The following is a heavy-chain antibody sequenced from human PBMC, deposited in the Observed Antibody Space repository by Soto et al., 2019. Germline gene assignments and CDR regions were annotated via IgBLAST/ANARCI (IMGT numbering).Heavy chain of an antibody. CDR2: INHSGST. D-gene: IGHD6-13*01. CDR1: GGSFSGYY. Sequence: SETLSLTCAVYGGSFSGYYWTWIRQPPGTGLEWIGEINHSGSTNYNPSLKSRVTISVDTSKNQFSLKLTSVTAADTAVYYCTRHEGGAAADRPLDYWGQGTLVTVSS. CDR3: TRHEGGAAADRPLDY. J-gene: IGHJ4*02. V-gene: IGHV4-34*01.